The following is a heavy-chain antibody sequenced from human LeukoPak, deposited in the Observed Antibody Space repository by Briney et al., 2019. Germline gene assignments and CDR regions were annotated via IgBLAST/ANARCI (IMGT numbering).Heavy chain of an antibody. V-gene: IGHV3-23*03. D-gene: IGHD6-19*01. CDR3: AKGIAVADSYYFDY. Sequence: GGSLRLSCAASGFTFSSYAMSWVRQAPGKGLEWVSVIYSGGSTYYADSVKGRFTISRDNSKNTLYLQMNSLRAEDTAVYYCAKGIAVADSYYFDYWGQGTLVTVSS. J-gene: IGHJ4*02. CDR2: IYSGGST. CDR1: GFTFSSYA.